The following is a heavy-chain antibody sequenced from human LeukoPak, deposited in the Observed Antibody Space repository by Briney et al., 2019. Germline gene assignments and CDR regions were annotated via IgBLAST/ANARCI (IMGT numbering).Heavy chain of an antibody. V-gene: IGHV4-34*01. CDR1: GGSFNDYY. CDR3: ARSVSWGLLVRDDAFDI. J-gene: IGHJ3*02. D-gene: IGHD2-21*01. Sequence: NPSETLSLTCAVSGGSFNDYYWSWIRQSPGKGLEWIGEINHGGHTNYNPSLKSRVNMSVDTSKNQFSLNLISVTAADAAVYYCARSVSWGLLVRDDAFDIWGQGTMVTVSS. CDR2: INHGGHT.